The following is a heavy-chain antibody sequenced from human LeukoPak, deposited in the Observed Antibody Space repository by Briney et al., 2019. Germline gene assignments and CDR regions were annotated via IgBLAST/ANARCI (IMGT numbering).Heavy chain of an antibody. V-gene: IGHV5-51*01. J-gene: IGHJ1*01. Sequence: GESLKISCEASGYHFSLYFIAWVRQVPGKGLEWLGVIYPGNSHTIYSPSFQGQVTISADKSINTAYLQWTSLKTSYTAMYYCAKLSGGSWATTEPFPHWGQGTLVSVSS. CDR3: AKLSGGSWATTEPFPH. CDR2: IYPGNSHT. CDR1: GYHFSLYF. D-gene: IGHD1-1*01.